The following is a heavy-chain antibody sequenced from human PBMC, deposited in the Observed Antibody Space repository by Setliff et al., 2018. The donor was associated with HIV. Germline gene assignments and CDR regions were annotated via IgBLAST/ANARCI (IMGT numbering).Heavy chain of an antibody. CDR2: ISAYSANT. Sequence: ASVKVSCKASGGTFNNYAISWVRQAPGQGLEWMGWISAYSANTNYAQKFQGRVTITRKTSISTAFMELSSLRSEDTAVYYCARGYSGYDSYYFDYWGQGTLVTVSS. D-gene: IGHD5-12*01. CDR3: ARGYSGYDSYYFDY. V-gene: IGHV1-8*03. CDR1: GGTFNNYA. J-gene: IGHJ4*02.